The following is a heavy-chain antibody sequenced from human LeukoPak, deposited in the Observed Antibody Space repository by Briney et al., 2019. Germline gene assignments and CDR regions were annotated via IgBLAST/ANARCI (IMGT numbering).Heavy chain of an antibody. Sequence: ASVKVSCKASGYTFTSYDINWVRQATGQGLEWMGWMNPNSGNTGYAQKFQGRVTITRNTSISTAYMELSSLGSEDTAVYYCARSPSQYYDFWSGYYAVRAFDIWGQGTMVTVSS. CDR2: MNPNSGNT. CDR1: GYTFTSYD. CDR3: ARSPSQYYDFWSGYYAVRAFDI. D-gene: IGHD3-3*01. J-gene: IGHJ3*02. V-gene: IGHV1-8*03.